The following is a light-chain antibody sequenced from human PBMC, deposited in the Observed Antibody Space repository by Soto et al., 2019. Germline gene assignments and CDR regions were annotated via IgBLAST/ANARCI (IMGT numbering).Light chain of an antibody. CDR2: AAS. CDR3: QQTYTTRALT. CDR1: QDINSY. Sequence: DIQMTQSSSALSASVGDRVTITCRASQDINSYLNWYQKKSGKAPKLLIYAASSLQSGVPSRFSGSESGTDFTLTITSLQPDDAAVYYCQQTYTTRALTFGGGTKVEI. J-gene: IGKJ4*01. V-gene: IGKV1-39*01.